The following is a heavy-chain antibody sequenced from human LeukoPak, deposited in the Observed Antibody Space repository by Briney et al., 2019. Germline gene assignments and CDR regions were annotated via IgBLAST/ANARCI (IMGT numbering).Heavy chain of an antibody. J-gene: IGHJ4*02. V-gene: IGHV3-33*01. CDR2: IWSDGSNK. D-gene: IGHD6-19*01. CDR1: GFTFSSSD. CDR3: SRDPSAVAGNFDY. Sequence: GGSLRLSCAASGFTFSSSDMHWVRQAPGRGLEWVALIWSDGSNKYYLDSVKGRFTISRDNAKNTLFLQMNSLRAEDTAVYYCSRDPSAVAGNFDYWGQGTLVTAPS.